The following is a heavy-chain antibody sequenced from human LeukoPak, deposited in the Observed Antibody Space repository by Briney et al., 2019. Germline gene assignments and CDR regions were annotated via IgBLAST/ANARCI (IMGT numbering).Heavy chain of an antibody. V-gene: IGHV3-53*01. CDR3: ARGNYASTGPGALDI. CDR1: GFTVSNNY. J-gene: IGHJ3*02. CDR2: MYSGGST. Sequence: GGSLRLSCAASGFTVSNNYMSWARQPPGRGLEWVSVMYSGGSTNYADSVKGRFIISRDDSKNILDPQMNSLKAEDTAVYYCARGNYASTGPGALDIWGQGTTVTVSS. D-gene: IGHD3-22*01.